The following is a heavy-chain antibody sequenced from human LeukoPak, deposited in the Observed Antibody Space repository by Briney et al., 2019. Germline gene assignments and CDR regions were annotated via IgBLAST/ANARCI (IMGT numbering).Heavy chain of an antibody. V-gene: IGHV3-30*18. D-gene: IGHD3-22*01. J-gene: IGHJ3*02. CDR3: AKDYYDSSGYYFDAFDI. Sequence: GGSLRLSCAASGFTFSSYGMHWVRQAPGKGLEWVAVISYEGSDKYYADSVKGRFTISRDHSKSTLYLQMNSLRAEDTAVYYCAKDYYDSSGYYFDAFDIWGQGTMVTVSS. CDR2: ISYEGSDK. CDR1: GFTFSSYG.